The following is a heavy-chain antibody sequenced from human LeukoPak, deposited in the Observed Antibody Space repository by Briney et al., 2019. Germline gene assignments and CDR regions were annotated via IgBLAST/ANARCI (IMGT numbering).Heavy chain of an antibody. Sequence: PGGSLRLSCAASGFTFSSYGMHWVRQAPGKGLEWVAFIRYDGSNKYYADSVKGRFTISRDNSKNTLYLQMNSLRPEDTAVYYCAQAPGFLEWSDDYWGQGTLVTVSS. CDR3: AQAPGFLEWSDDY. J-gene: IGHJ4*02. D-gene: IGHD3-3*01. V-gene: IGHV3-30*02. CDR1: GFTFSSYG. CDR2: IRYDGSNK.